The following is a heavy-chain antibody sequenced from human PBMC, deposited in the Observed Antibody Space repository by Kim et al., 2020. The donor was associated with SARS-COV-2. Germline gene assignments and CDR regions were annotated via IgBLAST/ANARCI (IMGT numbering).Heavy chain of an antibody. Sequence: GGSLRFSCGASGFTFNMYALNCGRKVPGKGLEGVACCHFASIRTDYADSVRGRFSIFSDKAKKAMYLQMNSLRVDDTSLYFCVRDTSPGGADVWDQQTSVTVSS. J-gene: IGHJ6*02. CDR3: VRDTSPGGADV. D-gene: IGHD3-16*01. CDR1: GFTFNMYA. V-gene: IGHV3-9*01. CDR2: CHFASIRT.